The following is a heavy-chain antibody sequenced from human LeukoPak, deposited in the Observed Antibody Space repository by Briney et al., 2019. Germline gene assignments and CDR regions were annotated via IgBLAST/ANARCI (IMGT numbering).Heavy chain of an antibody. D-gene: IGHD6-13*01. V-gene: IGHV4-38-2*02. Sequence: SEALSLTCTVSGYSISSGYWWGWIRQPPGKGLEWIGSIYYSGSTYYNPSLKSRVTISVDTSKNQFSLKLSSVTAADTAVYYCARDAGVLGEQQLPFDYWGQGTLVTVSS. CDR1: GYSISSGYW. J-gene: IGHJ4*02. CDR2: IYYSGST. CDR3: ARDAGVLGEQQLPFDY.